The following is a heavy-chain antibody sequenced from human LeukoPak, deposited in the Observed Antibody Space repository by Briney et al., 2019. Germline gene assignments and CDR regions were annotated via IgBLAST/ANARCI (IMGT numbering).Heavy chain of an antibody. Sequence: ASVKVSCKSSGYTFTSYYMHLGRQAPGQGLEWMGIINPSGGSTSYAQKFQGRVTITRDTSTSTVYLELSSLRSEDTAVYYCARGSRLRPVHAFDIWGQGTMVTVSS. CDR3: ARGSRLRPVHAFDI. J-gene: IGHJ3*02. CDR2: INPSGGST. CDR1: GYTFTSYY. D-gene: IGHD4-17*01. V-gene: IGHV1-46*01.